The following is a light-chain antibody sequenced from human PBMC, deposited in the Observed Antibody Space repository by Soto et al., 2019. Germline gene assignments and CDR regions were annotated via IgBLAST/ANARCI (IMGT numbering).Light chain of an antibody. V-gene: IGLV2-14*01. Sequence: QSALTQPASVSGSPGQSIAISCTGTSSDVGGYNYVSWYQQHPGKTPNLMIYDVSNRPSGVSNRFSGSKSGNTASLIISVLPAEDEADYYCSSYTSSSTWVFGGGTKLTVL. CDR1: SSDVGGYNY. CDR3: SSYTSSSTWV. J-gene: IGLJ3*02. CDR2: DVS.